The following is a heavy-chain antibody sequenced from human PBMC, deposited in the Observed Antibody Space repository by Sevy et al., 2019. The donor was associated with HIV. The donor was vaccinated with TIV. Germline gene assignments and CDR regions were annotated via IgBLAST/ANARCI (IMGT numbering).Heavy chain of an antibody. Sequence: SETLSLTCAVSGDSINSNNWWNWVRQPPGKGLEWIGVISHNGSATYNPSLKSRVTISVDNSKNQFSLKLSSVTAADTAVYYCARELRGLLYFGELLIDGKNWFDPWGQGTLVTVSS. V-gene: IGHV4-4*02. CDR1: GDSINSNNW. CDR2: ISHNGSA. J-gene: IGHJ5*02. CDR3: ARELRGLLYFGELLIDGKNWFDP. D-gene: IGHD3-10*01.